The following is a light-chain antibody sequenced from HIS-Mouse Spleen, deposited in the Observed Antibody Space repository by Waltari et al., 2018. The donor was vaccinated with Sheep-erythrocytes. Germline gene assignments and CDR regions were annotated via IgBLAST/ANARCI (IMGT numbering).Light chain of an antibody. J-gene: IGLJ2*01. CDR2: EGS. CDR1: SRDVGRYTL. V-gene: IGLV2-23*01. Sequence: QSALTQPASVSGSPGQSITISCTGTSRDVGRYTLVSWYQHHPGKAPKLMSYEGSKRPSGVSNRFSGSKSGNTASLTISGLQAEDEADYYCCSYAGSSTLVFGGGTKLTVL. CDR3: CSYAGSSTLV.